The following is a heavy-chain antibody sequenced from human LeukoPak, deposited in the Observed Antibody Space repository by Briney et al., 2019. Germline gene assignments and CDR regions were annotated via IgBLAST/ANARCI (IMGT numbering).Heavy chain of an antibody. Sequence: PGRSLTLSCAASEFTFTTYGMHWVRQAPGKGLEWVAVISYDGSNKYYADSVKGRFTISRDNSKNTLYLQMNGLRAEDTAVYYCARAEQWLVTYYFDYWGQRTMVADSS. D-gene: IGHD6-19*01. J-gene: IGHJ4*02. CDR3: ARAEQWLVTYYFDY. V-gene: IGHV3-30*19. CDR2: ISYDGSNK. CDR1: EFTFTTYG.